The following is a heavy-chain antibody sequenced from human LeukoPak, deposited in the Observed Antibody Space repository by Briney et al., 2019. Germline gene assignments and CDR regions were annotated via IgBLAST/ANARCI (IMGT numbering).Heavy chain of an antibody. D-gene: IGHD1-26*01. Sequence: GGSLRLSCAASGFTFSSYAMSWVRQAPGKGLEWVSAISGSGGSTYYADSVKGRFTISRDNSKNTLYLQMNSLRAEDTAVYYCAKDPLSGSYPLGYYFDYWGQGTLVTVSS. CDR2: ISGSGGST. CDR1: GFTFSSYA. CDR3: AKDPLSGSYPLGYYFDY. V-gene: IGHV3-23*01. J-gene: IGHJ4*02.